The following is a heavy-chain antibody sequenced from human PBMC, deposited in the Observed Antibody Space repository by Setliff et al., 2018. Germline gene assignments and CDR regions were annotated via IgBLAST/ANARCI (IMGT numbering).Heavy chain of an antibody. CDR2: ISPYNGVT. Sequence: GASVKVSCKASAYILSSYGISWVRQAPGEGLEWMGWISPYNGVTSYAQRFQGRVTMTTDTPTSAAYLELMSLRSDDTAVYYCARDADYYDSAENPIVDYWGQGTLVTVSS. J-gene: IGHJ4*02. CDR1: AYILSSYG. D-gene: IGHD3-22*01. CDR3: ARDADYYDSAENPIVDY. V-gene: IGHV1-18*01.